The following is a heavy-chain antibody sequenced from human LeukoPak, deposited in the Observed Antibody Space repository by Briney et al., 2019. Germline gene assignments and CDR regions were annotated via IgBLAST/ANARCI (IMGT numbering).Heavy chain of an antibody. CDR2: INHSGST. D-gene: IGHD4-17*01. CDR1: GGSFSGYY. Sequence: PSETLSLTCAVYGGSFSGYYWSWIRQPPGKGLEWIGEINHSGSTNYNPSFKSRVTISVDTSKNQFSLKLSSVTAADTAVYYCARYGHYYYYGMDVWGKGTTVTVSS. J-gene: IGHJ6*04. V-gene: IGHV4-34*01. CDR3: ARYGHYYYYGMDV.